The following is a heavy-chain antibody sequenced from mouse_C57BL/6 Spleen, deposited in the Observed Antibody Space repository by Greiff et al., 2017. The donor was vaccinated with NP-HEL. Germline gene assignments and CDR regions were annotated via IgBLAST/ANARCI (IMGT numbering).Heavy chain of an antibody. V-gene: IGHV1-50*01. CDR3: ARRGLMGFAY. Sequence: QVQLQQPGAELVKPGASVKLSCKASGYTFTSYWMQWVKQRPGQGLEWIGEIDPSDSYTNYNQKFKGKATLTVATSTSTAYMQLGSLASEDSAVYYCARRGLMGFAYWGQGTLVTVAA. J-gene: IGHJ3*01. CDR2: IDPSDSYT. D-gene: IGHD1-1*02. CDR1: GYTFTSYW.